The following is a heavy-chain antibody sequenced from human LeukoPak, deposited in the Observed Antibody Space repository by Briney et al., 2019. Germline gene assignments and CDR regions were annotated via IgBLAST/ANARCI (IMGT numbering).Heavy chain of an antibody. J-gene: IGHJ6*03. V-gene: IGHV4-34*01. CDR3: ARWTGSGWPYYYYYMDV. CDR2: INHSGST. CDR1: GGSFSGYY. D-gene: IGHD6-19*01. Sequence: PSETLSLTCAVYGGSFSGYYWSWIRQPPGKGLEWIGEINHSGSTNYNPSLKSRVTISVDTSKNQFSLKLSSVTAADTAVYYCARWTGSGWPYYYYYMDVWGKGTTVTVSS.